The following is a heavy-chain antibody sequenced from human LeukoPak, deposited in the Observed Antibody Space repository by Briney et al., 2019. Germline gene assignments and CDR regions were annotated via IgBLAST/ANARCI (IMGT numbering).Heavy chain of an antibody. CDR1: GYTFTGYY. V-gene: IGHV1-2*02. D-gene: IGHD5-24*01. CDR3: ARDEGDGYNCAY. CDR2: INPNSGGT. Sequence: ASVKVSCKASGYTFTGYYMHWVRQAPGQGLEWMGWINPNSGGTNYAQKFQGRVTMTGDTSISTAYMELSRLRSDDTAVYYCARDEGDGYNCAYWGQGTLVTVSS. J-gene: IGHJ4*02.